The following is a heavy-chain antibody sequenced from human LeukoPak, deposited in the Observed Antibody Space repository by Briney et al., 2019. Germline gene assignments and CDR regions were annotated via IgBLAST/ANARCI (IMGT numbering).Heavy chain of an antibody. D-gene: IGHD2-2*01. CDR1: GYTFTGYY. Sequence: ASVKVSCKASGYTFTGYYMHWVRQAPGQGLEWMGWINPNSGGTNYAQKFQGRVTMTRDTSISTAYMELSRLRSDDTAVYYCARDGAYCSSTSCSPLNDYWGQGTLVTASS. J-gene: IGHJ4*02. V-gene: IGHV1-2*02. CDR3: ARDGAYCSSTSCSPLNDY. CDR2: INPNSGGT.